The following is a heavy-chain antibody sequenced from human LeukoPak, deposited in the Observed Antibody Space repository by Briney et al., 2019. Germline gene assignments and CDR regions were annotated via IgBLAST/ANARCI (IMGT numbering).Heavy chain of an antibody. V-gene: IGHV3-23*01. CDR1: GFSFTSYT. D-gene: IGHD3-3*01. J-gene: IGHJ4*02. CDR3: ATQYDFWGGPDY. Sequence: GGSLRLSCAASGFSFTSYTMTWVRQPPGKGLQWVSTITGSGGSTYCADSVKGRFTISRDISKNTLYLQMTSLRAEDTALYYCATQYDFWGGPDYWGQGTLVTVSS. CDR2: ITGSGGST.